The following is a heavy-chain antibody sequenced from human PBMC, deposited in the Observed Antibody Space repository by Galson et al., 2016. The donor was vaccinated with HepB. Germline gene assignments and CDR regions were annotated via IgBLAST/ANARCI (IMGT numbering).Heavy chain of an antibody. CDR3: ATLRTSQQLATHREYFDY. V-gene: IGHV1-46*01. CDR1: GYTFTTYF. D-gene: IGHD6-13*01. Sequence: SVKVSCKASGYTFTTYFMHWVRQAPGQGLEWMGIINPTGDNTYFAQKFQGRVTMTRDTSTSTVYMELRSLRSDAQAGYYCATLRTSQQLATHREYFDYWGQGTLVTVSS. J-gene: IGHJ4*02. CDR2: INPTGDNT.